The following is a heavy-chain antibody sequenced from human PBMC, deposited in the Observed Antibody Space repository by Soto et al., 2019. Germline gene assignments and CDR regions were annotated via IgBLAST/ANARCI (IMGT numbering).Heavy chain of an antibody. J-gene: IGHJ6*02. Sequence: ASVKVSCKASGYTFTSYDINWVRQATGQGLEWMGWMNPNSGNTSYAQKFQGRVTMTRNTSISTAYMELSSLRSEDTAVYYCARGGSGWYNYYYGMDVWGQGTTVTVS. CDR1: GYTFTSYD. V-gene: IGHV1-8*01. CDR3: ARGGSGWYNYYYGMDV. D-gene: IGHD6-19*01. CDR2: MNPNSGNT.